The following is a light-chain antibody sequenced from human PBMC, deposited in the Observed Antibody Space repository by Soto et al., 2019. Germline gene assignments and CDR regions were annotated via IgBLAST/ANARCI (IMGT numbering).Light chain of an antibody. J-gene: IGKJ1*01. CDR1: RSVSSY. CDR3: QQRSNWPPIT. V-gene: IGKV3-11*01. CDR2: DAS. Sequence: EIVLTQSPATLAFSPGERATRSCRSSRSVSSYLAWYQQKPGQAPRLLIYDASNRATGIPARFSGNGSGTDFTLTISSLEPEDFAVYYCQQRSNWPPITFGQGTKVDIK.